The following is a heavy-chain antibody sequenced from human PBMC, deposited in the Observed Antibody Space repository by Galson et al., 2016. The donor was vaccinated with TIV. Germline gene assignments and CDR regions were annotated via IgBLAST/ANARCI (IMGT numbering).Heavy chain of an antibody. CDR1: GFKFGSYG. CDR2: ISYDRSDK. CDR3: ARGFRSYYFDY. V-gene: IGHV3-30-3*01. D-gene: IGHD3-10*01. J-gene: IGHJ4*02. Sequence: SLRLSCAASGFKFGSYGMHWVRHGPGKGLEWVAFISYDRSDKHYADSVKGRFTISRDNSKNTLYLQMSSLRPEDTAVYYCARGFRSYYFDYWGQGTLVSVSS.